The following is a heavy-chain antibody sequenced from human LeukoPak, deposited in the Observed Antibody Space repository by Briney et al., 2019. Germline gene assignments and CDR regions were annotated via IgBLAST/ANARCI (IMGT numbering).Heavy chain of an antibody. CDR3: ARVWQLVHTLDY. Sequence: ASVTVSCKASGYTFTSYAMHWVRQAPGQRLEWMGWINAGNGNTKYSQKFQGRVTITRDTSASTAYMVLSSLRSEDTAVYYCARVWQLVHTLDYWGQGTLVTVSS. CDR2: INAGNGNT. V-gene: IGHV1-3*01. D-gene: IGHD6-13*01. CDR1: GYTFTSYA. J-gene: IGHJ4*02.